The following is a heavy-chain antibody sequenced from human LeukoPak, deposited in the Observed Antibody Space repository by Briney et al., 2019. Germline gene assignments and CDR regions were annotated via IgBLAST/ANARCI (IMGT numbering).Heavy chain of an antibody. CDR3: TRDRIMTDF. CDR2: IRNKASGGTT. D-gene: IGHD2-15*01. Sequence: GRSLRLSCTASGFTFGDYSMTWFRQAPGRGLEWVSFIRNKASGGTTEHAASVRGRFTTSRDDSKGIAYLQMNSLKTEDTALYYCTRDRIMTDFWGQGTLVTVSS. CDR1: GFTFGDYS. V-gene: IGHV3-49*03. J-gene: IGHJ4*02.